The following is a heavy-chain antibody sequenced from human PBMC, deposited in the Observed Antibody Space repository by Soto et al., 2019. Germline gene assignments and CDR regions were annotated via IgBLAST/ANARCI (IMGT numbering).Heavy chain of an antibody. V-gene: IGHV3-30-3*01. J-gene: IGHJ4*02. CDR3: ARPHTPYYYASRWAGFDY. CDR1: GFTFSSYA. D-gene: IGHD3-22*01. CDR2: TSYDGSNK. Sequence: PGGSLRLSCAASGFTFSSYAMHWVRQAPGKGLEWVAVTSYDGSNKYYADSVKGRFTISRDNSKNTLYLQMNSLRAEDTAVYYCARPHTPYYYASRWAGFDYWGQRTLVTVSS.